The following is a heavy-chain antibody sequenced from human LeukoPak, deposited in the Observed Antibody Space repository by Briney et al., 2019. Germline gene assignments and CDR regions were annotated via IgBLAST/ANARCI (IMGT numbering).Heavy chain of an antibody. CDR2: ISNNGGTT. Sequence: GGSLRLSCSASGFIFSSYAMYWVRQAPGKGLEYVSAISNNGGTTYYADSVKGRFTICRDNSKNTLYLQMSRLRPEDTAVYYCVRSSGSMDVWGQGTTVTVSS. J-gene: IGHJ6*02. CDR3: VRSSGSMDV. D-gene: IGHD3-10*01. V-gene: IGHV3-64D*06. CDR1: GFIFSSYA.